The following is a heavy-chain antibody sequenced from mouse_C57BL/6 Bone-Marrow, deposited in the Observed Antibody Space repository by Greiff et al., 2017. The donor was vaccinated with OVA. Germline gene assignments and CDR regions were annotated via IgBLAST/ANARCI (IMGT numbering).Heavy chain of an antibody. CDR1: GYAFSSYW. Sequence: VQLQQSGAELVKPGASVKISCKASGYAFSSYWMNWVKQRPGKGLVWIGQIYPGDGDTNYNGKFKGKATLTADKSSSTAYMQLSSLTSEDSAVYFCAREEPFYYGSPAWFAYWGQGTLVTVSA. CDR2: IYPGDGDT. V-gene: IGHV1-80*01. D-gene: IGHD1-1*01. J-gene: IGHJ3*01. CDR3: AREEPFYYGSPAWFAY.